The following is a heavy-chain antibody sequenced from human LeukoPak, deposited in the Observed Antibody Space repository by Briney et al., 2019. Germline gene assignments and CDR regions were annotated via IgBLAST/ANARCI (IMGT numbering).Heavy chain of an antibody. CDR1: GFTVSTNY. CDR2: IYSGDTT. D-gene: IGHD3-10*01. CDR3: AKDLKGYYGSGSYPH. Sequence: QPGGSLRLSCAASGFTVSTNYMSWVRQAPGKGLEWVSVIYSGDTTFYADSVRGKFTISRDNSKNTLYLQMNSLRAEDTAVYYCAKDLKGYYGSGSYPHWGQGTLVTVSS. J-gene: IGHJ4*02. V-gene: IGHV3-66*01.